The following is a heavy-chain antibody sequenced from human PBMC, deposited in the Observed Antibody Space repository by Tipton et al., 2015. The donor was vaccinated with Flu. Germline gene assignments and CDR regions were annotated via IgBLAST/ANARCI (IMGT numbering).Heavy chain of an antibody. CDR1: SGSIRSTNYF. J-gene: IGHJ4*02. CDR3: ARLSYYDVDLKNFYFDY. V-gene: IGHV4-39*01. CDR2: IYPSGTT. D-gene: IGHD3-10*02. Sequence: TLSLTCTVSSGSIRSTNYFCAWIRQPPGKRLELIGSIYPSGTTYYNPSLKSRVTISVDTSKNQFSLRLSSVTAADTAVYYCARLSYYDVDLKNFYFDYWGQGALVTVSP.